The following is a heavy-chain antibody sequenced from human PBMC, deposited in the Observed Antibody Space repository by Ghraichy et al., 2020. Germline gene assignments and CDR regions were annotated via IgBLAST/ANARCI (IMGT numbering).Heavy chain of an antibody. D-gene: IGHD6-19*01. CDR3: VKEGDYSSGLISPVGRDYDI. Sequence: GGSLRLSCSASGFTFSSYAMHWVRQAPGKGLEYVSSISSNGGGTYYADSVKGRFTISRDNSKNTLYLQVSSLRAEDTAVYYCVKEGDYSSGLISPVGRDYDIWGQGTMVTVS. CDR2: ISSNGGGT. J-gene: IGHJ3*02. CDR1: GFTFSSYA. V-gene: IGHV3-64D*06.